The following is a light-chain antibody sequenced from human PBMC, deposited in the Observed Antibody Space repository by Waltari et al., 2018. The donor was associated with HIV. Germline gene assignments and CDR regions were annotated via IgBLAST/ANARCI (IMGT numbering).Light chain of an antibody. CDR3: QQFSLSPPLT. J-gene: IGKJ4*01. Sequence: DIFMTQSPDSLAMSLGERAPINCRSIQSLFNGSNIKNRLACYQQKPGQPPKLLISWASTRESGVADRFSGSGSGTDFTLTINSLQAEDVAVYYCQQFSLSPPLTFGGGTKVEI. CDR2: WAS. CDR1: QSLFNGSNIKNR. V-gene: IGKV4-1*01.